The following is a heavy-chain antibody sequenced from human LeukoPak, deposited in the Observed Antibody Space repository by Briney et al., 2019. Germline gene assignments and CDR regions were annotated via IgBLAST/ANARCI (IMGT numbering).Heavy chain of an antibody. D-gene: IGHD3/OR15-3a*01. CDR2: ISWNSGSI. CDR1: GFTFDDYA. Sequence: GGSLRLSCAASGFTFDDYAMHWVRHAPGKGLEWVSGISWNSGSIGYADSVKGRFTISRDNAKNSLYLQMNSLRAEDTALYYCARTLGDYFDYWGQGTLVTVSS. J-gene: IGHJ4*02. CDR3: ARTLGDYFDY. V-gene: IGHV3-9*01.